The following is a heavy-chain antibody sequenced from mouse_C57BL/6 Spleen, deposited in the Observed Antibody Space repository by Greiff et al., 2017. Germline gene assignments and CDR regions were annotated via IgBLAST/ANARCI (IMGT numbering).Heavy chain of an antibody. J-gene: IGHJ1*01. CDR2: IYPGDGDT. CDR1: GYAFSGSW. D-gene: IGHD2-3*01. V-gene: IGHV1-82*01. Sequence: VQLQQSGPELVKPGASVKISCKASGYAFSGSWMNWVKQRPGKGLEWIGWIYPGDGDTNYTGKFKGKATLTADKSSSTAYMHLSSLTSEDSAVYYCARYDGYNYGYFDFWGQGTTVTVSA. CDR3: ARYDGYNYGYFDF.